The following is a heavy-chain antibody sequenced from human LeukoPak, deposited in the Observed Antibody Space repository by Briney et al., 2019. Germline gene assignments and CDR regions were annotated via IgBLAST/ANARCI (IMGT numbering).Heavy chain of an antibody. CDR1: GGSISSYY. D-gene: IGHD2-8*01. J-gene: IGHJ5*02. CDR2: IYTSGST. Sequence: SETLSLTCTVSGGSISSYYWSWIRQPPGKGLEWIGYIYTSGSTNYNPSLKSRVTISVDTSKNQFSLKLSSVTAADTAVYYCARDAFQYCTNGVCYPKNWFDPWGQGTLVTVSS. V-gene: IGHV4-4*09. CDR3: ARDAFQYCTNGVCYPKNWFDP.